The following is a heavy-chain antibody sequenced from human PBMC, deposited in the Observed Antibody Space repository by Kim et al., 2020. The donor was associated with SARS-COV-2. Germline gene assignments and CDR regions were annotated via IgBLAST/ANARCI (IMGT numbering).Heavy chain of an antibody. CDR3: ARSPRAFDYTMTDY. Sequence: ASVKVSCKASGYTFTGYYMHWVRQAPGQGLEWMGWINPNSGGTNYAQKFQGRVTMTRDTSISTAYMELSRLRSDDTAVYYCARSPRAFDYTMTDYWGRVTLVTVSS. CDR1: GYTFTGYY. J-gene: IGHJ4*02. CDR2: INPNSGGT. V-gene: IGHV1-2*02. D-gene: IGHD4-4*01.